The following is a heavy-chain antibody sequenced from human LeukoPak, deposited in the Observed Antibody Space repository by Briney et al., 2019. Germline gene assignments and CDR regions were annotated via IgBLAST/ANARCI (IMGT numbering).Heavy chain of an antibody. D-gene: IGHD6-19*01. J-gene: IGHJ4*02. CDR1: GFTFSTYS. CDR3: ARVRGSGWYFDY. CDR2: ITSSGSTI. Sequence: GGSLRLSCAASGFTFSTYSMNWVRQAPGKGLEWVSYITSSGSTIYYADSVKGRFTISRDNAKNSLYLQMNSLRDEDTAMYYCARVRGSGWYFDYWGQGTLVAVSS. V-gene: IGHV3-48*02.